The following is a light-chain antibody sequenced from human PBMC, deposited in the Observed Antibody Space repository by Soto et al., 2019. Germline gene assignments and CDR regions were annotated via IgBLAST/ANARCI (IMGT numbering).Light chain of an antibody. CDR1: QSIRSD. CDR3: RQYCNSLPIT. Sequence: LFFSPRERATLSCRASQSIRSDLAWCQQQPGQAPRLLIYGASSRATGIPARCSGSGSGTDFTLTISRLVPADVALYYCRQYCNSLPITFGEGTKLDIK. CDR2: GAS. V-gene: IGKV3-20*01. J-gene: IGKJ4*01.